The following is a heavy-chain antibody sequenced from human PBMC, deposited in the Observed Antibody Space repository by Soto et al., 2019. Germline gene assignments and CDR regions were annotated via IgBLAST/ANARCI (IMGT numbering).Heavy chain of an antibody. CDR2: IRSKANSYAT. D-gene: IGHD2-21*02. J-gene: IGHJ3*02. CDR1: GFTFSGSA. Sequence: PGGSLRLSCAASGFTFSGSAMHWVRQASGKGLEWVGRIRSKANSYATAYAASVKGRFTISRDDSKNTAYLQMNSLKTEDTAVYYCTFYCGGDCAAFDIWGQGTMVTVSS. V-gene: IGHV3-73*01. CDR3: TFYCGGDCAAFDI.